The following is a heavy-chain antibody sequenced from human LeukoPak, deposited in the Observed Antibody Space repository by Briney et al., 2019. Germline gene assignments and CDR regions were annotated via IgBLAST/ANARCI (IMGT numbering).Heavy chain of an antibody. Sequence: TSETLSLTCAVYGGSFSGYYWSWIRQPPGKGLEWIGSIYYSGSTYYNPSLKSRVTISVDTSKNQFSLKLSSVTAADTAVYYCATVDTAMVGRYFDYWGQGTLVTVSS. D-gene: IGHD5-18*01. CDR1: GGSFSGYY. CDR3: ATVDTAMVGRYFDY. J-gene: IGHJ4*02. CDR2: IYYSGST. V-gene: IGHV4-34*01.